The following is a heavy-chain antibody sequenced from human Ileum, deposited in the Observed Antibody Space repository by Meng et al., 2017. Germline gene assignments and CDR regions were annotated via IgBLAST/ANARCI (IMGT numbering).Heavy chain of an antibody. Sequence: QLVASGGALFQPGGSLQLSVAGSDFTLGTYSMHWLRQAPGKGLVWVSQIKPDGRTTAYADSVKGRFTISRDDAKNTLYLEINSLRAEDAAVYYCARDWDWVVWDLWGQGTLVTVSS. J-gene: IGHJ5*02. CDR2: IKPDGRTT. CDR3: ARDWDWVVWDL. CDR1: DFTLGTYS. V-gene: IGHV3-74*01. D-gene: IGHD3/OR15-3a*01.